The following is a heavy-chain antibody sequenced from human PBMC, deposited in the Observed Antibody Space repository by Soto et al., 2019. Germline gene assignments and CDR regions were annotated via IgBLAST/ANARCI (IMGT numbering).Heavy chain of an antibody. Sequence: GGSLRLSCVASGFTFSGYSMNWVRQAPGKGLEWVSSISSSSSYIYYAASVKGRFTISRDNAKNSLYLQMNSLRAEDTAVYYSAREVVITEVPWGQLTLVTVSS. CDR1: GFTFSGYS. J-gene: IGHJ5*02. CDR3: AREVVITEVP. V-gene: IGHV3-21*01. D-gene: IGHD3-22*01. CDR2: ISSSSSYI.